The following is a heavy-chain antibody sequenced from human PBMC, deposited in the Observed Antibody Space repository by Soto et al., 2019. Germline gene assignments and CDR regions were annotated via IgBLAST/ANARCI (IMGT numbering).Heavy chain of an antibody. D-gene: IGHD4-17*01. V-gene: IGHV4-59*08. J-gene: IGHJ4*01. CDR1: GGSISSYY. CDR3: ARRYGPGFDF. Sequence: QVQLQESGPGLVKPSETLSLTCTVSGGSISSYYWSWIRQPPGKGLEWLGYIYYSGRTNYNPSLKSRVTKSAKASKNQGSIKLSSVTDADTAVYYCARRYGPGFDFWGQGTPVTVSS. CDR2: IYYSGRT.